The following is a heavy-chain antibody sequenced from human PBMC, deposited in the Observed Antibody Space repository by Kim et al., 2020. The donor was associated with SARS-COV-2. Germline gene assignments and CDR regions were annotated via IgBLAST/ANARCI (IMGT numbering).Heavy chain of an antibody. J-gene: IGHJ6*02. CDR3: ASGITISMDV. V-gene: IGHV1-69*01. CDR2: TA. D-gene: IGHD3-10*01. Sequence: TANYAQKFQGRVTITADESTSTAYMELSSLRSEDTAVYYCASGITISMDVWGQGTTVTVSS.